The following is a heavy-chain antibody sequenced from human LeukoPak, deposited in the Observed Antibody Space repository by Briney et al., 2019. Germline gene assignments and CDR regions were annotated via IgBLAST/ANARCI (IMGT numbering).Heavy chain of an antibody. CDR2: ISGSGDST. J-gene: IGHJ4*02. V-gene: IGHV3-23*01. D-gene: IGHD6-19*01. Sequence: PGGSLRLSCAASGFTFSSYAMSWVRQAPGKGLEWVSAISGSGDSTNYADSVRGRFTISRDNSKNTVNLQINSLRAEDTALYYCAGGQMFTSGGFDDWGQGTLVTVSS. CDR1: GFTFSSYA. CDR3: AGGQMFTSGGFDD.